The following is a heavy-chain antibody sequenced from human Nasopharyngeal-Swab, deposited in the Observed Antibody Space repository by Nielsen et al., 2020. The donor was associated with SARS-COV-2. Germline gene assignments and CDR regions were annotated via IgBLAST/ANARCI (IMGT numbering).Heavy chain of an antibody. V-gene: IGHV1-46*01. CDR2: IKPGSGST. CDR3: AKAGYNYGYWYFDF. D-gene: IGHD5-18*01. Sequence: WVRQAPGQGLEWLGLIKPGSGSTTYAPNFQGRITVTRDTSTGTVYMDLSSLRSEDTAVYYCAKAGYNYGYWYFDFWGRGTLVTVSS. J-gene: IGHJ2*01.